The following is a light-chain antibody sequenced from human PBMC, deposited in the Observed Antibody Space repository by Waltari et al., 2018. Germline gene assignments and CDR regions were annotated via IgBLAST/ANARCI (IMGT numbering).Light chain of an antibody. V-gene: IGKV4-1*01. Sequence: DIVMTQSPDSLAVSLGERTPINCKSSQSVLYSSNNKNYLAWYQQKPGQPPKLLIYWASTRESGVPDRFSGSGSGTDFTLTISSLLAEDVALYYCQQYYTTPPTFGPGTKVDIK. CDR3: QQYYTTPPT. CDR2: WAS. CDR1: QSVLYSSNNKNY. J-gene: IGKJ3*01.